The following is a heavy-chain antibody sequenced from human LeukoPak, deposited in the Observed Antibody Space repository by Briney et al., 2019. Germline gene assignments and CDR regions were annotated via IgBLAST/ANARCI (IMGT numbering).Heavy chain of an antibody. J-gene: IGHJ4*02. Sequence: GGSLRLSCAASGFTFRIYAMSWVRQAPGKGLEWVSAIRGSGGSTYYADSVKGRFTISRDNSKNSLYLQMNSLRAEDTAVYYCARDAYYDFWSGYPRYFDYWGQGTLVTVSS. D-gene: IGHD3-3*01. CDR1: GFTFRIYA. V-gene: IGHV3-23*01. CDR3: ARDAYYDFWSGYPRYFDY. CDR2: IRGSGGST.